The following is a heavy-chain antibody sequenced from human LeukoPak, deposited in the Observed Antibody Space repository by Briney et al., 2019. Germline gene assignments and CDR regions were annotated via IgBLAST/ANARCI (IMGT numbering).Heavy chain of an antibody. D-gene: IGHD4-17*01. CDR3: AKDSTDWYFDL. Sequence: GGSLRLSCAASGFTFDNYGMHWVRQAPGKGLEWVAFVRSDGGIKYYADSVKGRFTISRDNAKNSLYLQMISLRAEDTAFYYCAKDSTDWYFDLWGRGTLVTVSS. V-gene: IGHV3-30*02. CDR1: GFTFDNYG. CDR2: VRSDGGIK. J-gene: IGHJ2*01.